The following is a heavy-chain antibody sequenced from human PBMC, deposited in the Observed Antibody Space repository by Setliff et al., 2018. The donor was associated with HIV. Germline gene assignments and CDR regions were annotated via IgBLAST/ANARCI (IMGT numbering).Heavy chain of an antibody. J-gene: IGHJ4*02. CDR2: IYYSGCT. V-gene: IGHV4-31*03. Sequence: SETLSLTCNVSGGSISSGGYYWSWIRQHPGKGLEWIGYIYYSGCTYYNPSLKSRVTISIDTSKNQFSLKLSSVTAADTAVYYCARGGMDGDYIDSCGQGTLVTVSS. D-gene: IGHD4-17*01. CDR1: GGSISSGGYY. CDR3: ARGGMDGDYIDS.